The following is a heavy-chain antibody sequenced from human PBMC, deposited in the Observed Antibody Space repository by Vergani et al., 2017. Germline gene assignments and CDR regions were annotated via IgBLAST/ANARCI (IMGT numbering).Heavy chain of an antibody. J-gene: IGHJ6*03. Sequence: QVQLQQWGGGLLKPSETLSLTCVVTGGSFTSYHWTWIRQSPGQGLEWVGDIDHTGRRDYYPSLKSRITMSVDKSRNQFSVTLNSVTVTDTAIYFCARVNTETNGHLFYFYYMDLWGQGTAVAVS. V-gene: IGHV4-34*01. D-gene: IGHD4-11*01. CDR1: GGSFTSYH. CDR3: ARVNTETNGHLFYFYYMDL. CDR2: IDHTGRR.